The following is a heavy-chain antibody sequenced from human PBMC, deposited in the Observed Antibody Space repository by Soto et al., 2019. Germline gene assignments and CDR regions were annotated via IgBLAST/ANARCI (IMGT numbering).Heavy chain of an antibody. CDR1: GFTFDDYA. CDR3: AKVSTVTNRYYFDY. D-gene: IGHD4-4*01. CDR2: ISWNSGSI. Sequence: GGSLRLSCAASGFTFDDYAMHWVRQAPGKGLEWVSGISWNSGSIGYADSVKGRFTISRDNAKNSLYLQMNSLRAEDTALYYCAKVSTVTNRYYFDYWGQGTLVTVSS. V-gene: IGHV3-9*01. J-gene: IGHJ4*02.